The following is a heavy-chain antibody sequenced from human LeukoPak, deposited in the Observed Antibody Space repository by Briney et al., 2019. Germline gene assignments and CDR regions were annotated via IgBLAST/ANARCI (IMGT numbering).Heavy chain of an antibody. CDR1: GGSISSGSYY. Sequence: SETLSLTCTVSGGSISSGSYYWSWIRQPAGKGLEWIGRIYTSGSTNYNPSLKSRVTISVDTSKNQFSLKLSSVTAADTAVYYCARDGFLAVDYWGQGTLVTVSS. CDR2: IYTSGST. D-gene: IGHD3-3*01. V-gene: IGHV4-61*02. CDR3: ARDGFLAVDY. J-gene: IGHJ4*02.